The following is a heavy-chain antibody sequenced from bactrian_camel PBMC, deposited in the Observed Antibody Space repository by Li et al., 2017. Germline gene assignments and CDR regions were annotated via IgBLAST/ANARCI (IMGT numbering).Heavy chain of an antibody. Sequence: HVQLVESGGGSVQAGGSLRLSCAASGYTVRTGYMAWFRQAPGKEREGVAAIDTAGAPTYTYSVQGRFTISRDSAKNTVYLQMNNLQPEDTATYYCAEGRGSRGEHCYSLNYWGQGTQVTVS. J-gene: IGHJ4*01. V-gene: IGHV3S53*01. D-gene: IGHD6*01. CDR1: GYTVRTGY. CDR2: IDTAGAP. CDR3: AEGRGSRGEHCYSLNY.